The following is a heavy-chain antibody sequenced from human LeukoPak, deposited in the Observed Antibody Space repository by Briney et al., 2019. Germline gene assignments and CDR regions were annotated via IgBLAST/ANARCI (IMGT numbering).Heavy chain of an antibody. Sequence: SVKVSCKASGGTFSSYAISWVRQAPGQGLEWMGGIIPIFGTANYAQKFQGRVTITADESTSTAYMELSSLRSEDTAVYYCARGAGYSYGYGHYYYYGMDVWGQGTTVTVSS. CDR2: IIPIFGTA. J-gene: IGHJ6*02. CDR3: ARGAGYSYGYGHYYYYGMDV. D-gene: IGHD5-18*01. CDR1: GGTFSSYA. V-gene: IGHV1-69*13.